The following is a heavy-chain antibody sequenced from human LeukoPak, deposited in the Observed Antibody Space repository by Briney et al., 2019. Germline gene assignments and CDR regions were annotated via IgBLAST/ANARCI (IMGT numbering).Heavy chain of an antibody. D-gene: IGHD3-10*01. V-gene: IGHV4-39*01. Sequence: SETLSLTCTVSGGSISSSSYYWGWIRRPPGKGLEWIGSIYYSGSTYYNPSLKSRVTISVDTSKNQFSLKLSSVTAADTAVYYSARYGSGSYYRSFDPWGQGTLVTVSS. CDR3: ARYGSGSYYRSFDP. J-gene: IGHJ5*02. CDR2: IYYSGST. CDR1: GGSISSSSYY.